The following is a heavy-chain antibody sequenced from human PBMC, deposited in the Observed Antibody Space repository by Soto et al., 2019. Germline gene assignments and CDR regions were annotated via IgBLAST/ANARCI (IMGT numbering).Heavy chain of an antibody. Sequence: GGSLRLSCVASGFTFSNYGMHWVRQAPGKGLEWGAVILYYGSNTYYADSVKGRFTISRDNSRNTLYLQMDSLRAEDTAVYFCARGGVATIMYHFDNWGPGILVTVSS. CDR1: GFTFSNYG. V-gene: IGHV3-30*03. D-gene: IGHD3-3*01. J-gene: IGHJ4*02. CDR3: ARGGVATIMYHFDN. CDR2: ILYYGSNT.